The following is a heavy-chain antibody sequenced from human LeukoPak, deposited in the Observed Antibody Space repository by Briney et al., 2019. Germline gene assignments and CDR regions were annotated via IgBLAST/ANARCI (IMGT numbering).Heavy chain of an antibody. CDR2: VSPGGVSP. J-gene: IGHJ3*01. D-gene: IGHD2-2*01. CDR1: GLSFNKDV. V-gene: IGHV3-23*01. CDR3: AKRIDIAVVPEAATHQAFDV. Sequence: GGSLRLSCVVSGLSFNKDVMSWFRQAAGKGLEWVSSVSPGGVSPNHADSVKGRFTVSRDDSLNTLYLQMNSLRVDDTAVYYCAKRIDIAVVPEAATHQAFDVWGQGTMVTVSS.